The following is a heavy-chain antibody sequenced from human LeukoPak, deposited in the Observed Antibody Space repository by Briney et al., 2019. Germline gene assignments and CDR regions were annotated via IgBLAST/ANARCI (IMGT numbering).Heavy chain of an antibody. CDR3: ARDLSSDSSCYYDSDS. D-gene: IGHD3-22*01. J-gene: IGHJ4*02. Sequence: PGGSLRLSCAASGCTFSTYWMHWVRQAPGKGLVWVSRTNNDGSSTVYADSVKGRFTISRDNAKNTLYLQMNSLRADDTAVYYWARDLSSDSSCYYDSDSWGQGTLVTVSS. CDR2: TNNDGSST. CDR1: GCTFSTYW. V-gene: IGHV3-74*01.